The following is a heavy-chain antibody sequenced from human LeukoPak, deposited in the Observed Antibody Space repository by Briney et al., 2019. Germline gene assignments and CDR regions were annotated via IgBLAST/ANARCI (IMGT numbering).Heavy chain of an antibody. D-gene: IGHD6-13*01. J-gene: IGHJ4*02. Sequence: SGGSLRLSCAASGFTFSSYAMSWVRQAPGKGLEWVSAISGSGGSTYYADSVKGRFTISRDNSKNTLYLQMNSLRAEDTAVYYCARAEAPGTSGCWGQGTLVTVSS. CDR3: ARAEAPGTSGC. V-gene: IGHV3-23*01. CDR2: ISGSGGST. CDR1: GFTFSSYA.